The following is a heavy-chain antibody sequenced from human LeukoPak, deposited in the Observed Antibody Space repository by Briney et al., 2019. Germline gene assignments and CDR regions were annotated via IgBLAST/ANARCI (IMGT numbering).Heavy chain of an antibody. CDR1: GYTFTGYY. Sequence: ASVKVSCKASGYTFTGYYMHWVRQAPGQGLEWMGWINPNSGGANYAQKFQGRVTMTRDTSISTAYMELSWLRSDDTAVYYCARVGLLWFGYGMDVWGQGTTVTVSS. D-gene: IGHD3-10*01. CDR2: INPNSGGA. CDR3: ARVGLLWFGYGMDV. V-gene: IGHV1-2*02. J-gene: IGHJ6*02.